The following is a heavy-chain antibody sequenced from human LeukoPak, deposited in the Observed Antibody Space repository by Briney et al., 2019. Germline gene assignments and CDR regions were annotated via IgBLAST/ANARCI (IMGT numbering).Heavy chain of an antibody. Sequence: SETLSLTCAVSGYSISSGYYWGWIRQPPGKGLEWIGSIYHSGSTNYNPSLKSRVTISVDTSKNQFSLKLSSVTAADTAVYYCARLPVATTHFDYWGQGTLVTVSS. D-gene: IGHD5-12*01. CDR1: GYSISSGYY. CDR2: IYHSGST. J-gene: IGHJ4*02. V-gene: IGHV4-38-2*01. CDR3: ARLPVATTHFDY.